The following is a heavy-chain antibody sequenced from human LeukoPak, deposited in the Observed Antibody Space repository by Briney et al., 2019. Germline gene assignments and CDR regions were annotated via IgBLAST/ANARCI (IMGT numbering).Heavy chain of an antibody. D-gene: IGHD1-26*01. CDR3: ARGSYSGSYSEAGDAFDI. CDR1: GYTFTGYY. CDR2: INPNSGGT. V-gene: IGHV1-2*02. Sequence: ASVKVSCKASGYTFTGYYMHWVRQAPGQGLEWMGWINPNSGGTNYAQKFQGRVTMTRDTSISTAYMELSRLRSDDTAVYYCARGSYSGSYSEAGDAFDIWGQGTMVTVSS. J-gene: IGHJ3*02.